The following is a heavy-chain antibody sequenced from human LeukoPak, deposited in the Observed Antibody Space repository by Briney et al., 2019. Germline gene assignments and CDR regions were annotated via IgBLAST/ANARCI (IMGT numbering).Heavy chain of an antibody. V-gene: IGHV4-59*01. Sequence: SETLSLTCTVSGGSISSYYWSWIRQPPGKGLEWIGYIYYSGSTNYNPSLKSRVTISVATSKNQFSLKLTSVTAAATTVYYCSGNNGDVAFDIWGQGTMVTVSS. CDR1: GGSISSYY. D-gene: IGHD2-8*01. CDR3: SGNNGDVAFDI. CDR2: IYYSGST. J-gene: IGHJ3*02.